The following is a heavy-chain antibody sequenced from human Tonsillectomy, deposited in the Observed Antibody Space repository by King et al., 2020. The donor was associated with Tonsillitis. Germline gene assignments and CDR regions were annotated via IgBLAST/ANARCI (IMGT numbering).Heavy chain of an antibody. CDR1: GFTFSSYA. J-gene: IGHJ4*02. CDR2: ISGSGGST. V-gene: IGHV3-23*04. Sequence: VQLVESGGGLVQPGGSLRLSCAASGFTFSSYAMSWVRQAPGKGLEWVSAISGSGGSTYYADSVKGRFTISRDNSKNTLYLQMNSLRAEDTAVYYCAKDKSSGEHGGDASGVVDYRGQGALVTVSS. D-gene: IGHD2-21*02. CDR3: AKDKSSGEHGGDASGVVDY.